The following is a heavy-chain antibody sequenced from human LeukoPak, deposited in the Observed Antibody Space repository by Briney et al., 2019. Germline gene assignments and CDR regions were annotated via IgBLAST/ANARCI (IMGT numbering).Heavy chain of an antibody. V-gene: IGHV1-2*02. CDR2: INPNDGDT. Sequence: GASVKVSCKAPGYTFTDYYMHWVRQAPGQGFEWMGWINPNDGDTNYAQKFQGRVTMTRDTSISTAHMEVSRLRSDDTAVYYCEKANFLYCSSSTCLFDYWGQGTLVTVSS. CDR3: EKANFLYCSSSTCLFDY. D-gene: IGHD2-2*01. CDR1: GYTFTDYY. J-gene: IGHJ4*02.